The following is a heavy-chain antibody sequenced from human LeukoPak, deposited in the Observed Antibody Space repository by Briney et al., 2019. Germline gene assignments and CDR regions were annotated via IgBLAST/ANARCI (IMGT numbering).Heavy chain of an antibody. CDR3: ARSRSSSSTYYYYYYMDV. CDR2: IIPIFGTA. Sequence: GASVKVSCKASGGTFSSYAISWVRQAPGQGLAWMGGIIPIFGTANYAQKFQGRVTITTDESTSTAYMELSSLRSEDTAVYYCARSRSSSSTYYYYYYMDVWGKGTTVTVSS. J-gene: IGHJ6*03. V-gene: IGHV1-69*05. D-gene: IGHD6-6*01. CDR1: GGTFSSYA.